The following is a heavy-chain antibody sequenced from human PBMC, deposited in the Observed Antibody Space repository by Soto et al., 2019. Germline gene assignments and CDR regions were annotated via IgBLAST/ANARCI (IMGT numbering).Heavy chain of an antibody. V-gene: IGHV1-69*13. Sequence: SVKVSCKASGYTFTSYGISWVRQAPGQGLEWMGGIIPIFGTANYAQKFQGRVTITADESTSTAYMELSSLRSEDTAVYYCARGHRPTTIFGVVPRYYYGMDVWGQGTTVTVSS. CDR1: GYTFTSYG. CDR3: ARGHRPTTIFGVVPRYYYGMDV. J-gene: IGHJ6*02. D-gene: IGHD3-3*01. CDR2: IIPIFGTA.